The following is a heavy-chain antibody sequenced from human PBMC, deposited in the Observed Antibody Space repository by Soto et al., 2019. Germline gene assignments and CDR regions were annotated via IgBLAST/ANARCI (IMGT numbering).Heavy chain of an antibody. CDR2: IYSGGST. Sequence: EVQQVEYGVGLIQPGGSLSLSCAASGFTVSSNYMSWVRQAPGKGLEWVSVIYSGGSTYYADSVKGRFTISKHNSKNTLYLQLNSLKAEDTAVYYCAKEHEDTGFDPWGQGTLDTVSS. V-gene: IGHV3-53*04. D-gene: IGHD2-15*01. CDR3: AKEHEDTGFDP. J-gene: IGHJ5*02. CDR1: GFTVSSNY.